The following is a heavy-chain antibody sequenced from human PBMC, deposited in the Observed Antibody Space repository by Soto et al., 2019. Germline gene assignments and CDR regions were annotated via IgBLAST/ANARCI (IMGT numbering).Heavy chain of an antibody. CDR3: AREPQGIAAALDY. J-gene: IGHJ4*02. D-gene: IGHD6-13*01. Sequence: GGSLRLSCAASGFTFRTYGMNWVRRAPGGGLEWVASISSSGSFIYYADSVKGRFTISRDDAEKSLYLQMNSLRAEDTALYYCAREPQGIAAALDYWGQGTLVTVSS. V-gene: IGHV3-21*01. CDR2: ISSSGSFI. CDR1: GFTFRTYG.